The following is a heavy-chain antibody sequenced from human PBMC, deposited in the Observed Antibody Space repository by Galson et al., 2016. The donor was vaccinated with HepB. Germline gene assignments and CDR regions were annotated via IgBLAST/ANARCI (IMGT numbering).Heavy chain of an antibody. D-gene: IGHD3-3*01. V-gene: IGHV3-21*06. CDR2: ISHTSTYK. J-gene: IGHJ6*02. Sequence: SLRLSCAASGFTFSSYSLNWVRQAPGRGLEWVSSISHTSTYKYYADSVKGRFTISRDNAKNSVYLQMTSLTAEDTAMYYCASRNDFWSGYWGMDVWGQGTTVTVSS. CDR3: ASRNDFWSGYWGMDV. CDR1: GFTFSSYS.